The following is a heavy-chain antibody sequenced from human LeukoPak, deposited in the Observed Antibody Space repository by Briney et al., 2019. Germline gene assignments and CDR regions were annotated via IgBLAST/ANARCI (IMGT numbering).Heavy chain of an antibody. CDR3: ARDRGGTLLWFGEPDY. Sequence: GASVKVSCKASGYTFTSYGISWVRQAPGQGLEWMGWISAYNGNTNYAQKLQGRVTMTTDTSTSTAYMELRSLRSDDTAVYYCARDRGGTLLWFGEPDYWGQGTLVTVSS. J-gene: IGHJ4*02. V-gene: IGHV1-18*01. CDR2: ISAYNGNT. CDR1: GYTFTSYG. D-gene: IGHD3-10*01.